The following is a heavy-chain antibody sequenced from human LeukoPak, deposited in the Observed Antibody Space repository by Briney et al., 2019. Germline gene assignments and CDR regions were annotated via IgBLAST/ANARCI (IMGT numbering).Heavy chain of an antibody. CDR1: GFSLSTRGMC. V-gene: IGHV2-70*11. CDR3: VGVNYYDTSLGFA. D-gene: IGHD3-22*01. J-gene: IGHJ4*02. Sequence: SGPTLVNPTQTLTLTCTFSGFSLSTRGMCVSWIRQPPGKALEWLARIDWDDDKYYSTSLKTRLTISKDTSINQVVLTVTNMDPVDTATYYCVGVNYYDTSLGFAWGQGTLVTVSS. CDR2: IDWDDDK.